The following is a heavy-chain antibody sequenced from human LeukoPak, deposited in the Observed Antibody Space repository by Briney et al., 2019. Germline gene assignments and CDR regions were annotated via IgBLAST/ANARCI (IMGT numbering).Heavy chain of an antibody. J-gene: IGHJ4*02. CDR2: ISWNSGSI. Sequence: LTGGSLRLSCAASGFTFDDYAMHWVRQAPGKGLEWVSGISWNSGSIGYADSVKGRFTISRDNAKNSLYLQMNSLRAEDTALYYCAKDSEGGDFWSGYYNYWGQGTLVTVSS. CDR1: GFTFDDYA. V-gene: IGHV3-9*01. CDR3: AKDSEGGDFWSGYYNY. D-gene: IGHD3-3*01.